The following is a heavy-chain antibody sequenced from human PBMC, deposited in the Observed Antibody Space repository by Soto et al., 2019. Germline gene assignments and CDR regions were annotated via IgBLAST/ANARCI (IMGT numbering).Heavy chain of an antibody. CDR2: IRNRGQSHIA. V-gene: IGHV3-72*01. CDR1: GFTFSAHY. Sequence: PGGSLRLSCAASGFTFSAHYMDWVRQAPGKGLEWVGRIRNRGQSHIADYAASVKGRFIMSRDDSENLLHLQMNSLKTEDTAVYYRVRDTYTALDYWGQGTLVTVSS. CDR3: VRDTYTALDY. D-gene: IGHD3-16*01. J-gene: IGHJ4*02.